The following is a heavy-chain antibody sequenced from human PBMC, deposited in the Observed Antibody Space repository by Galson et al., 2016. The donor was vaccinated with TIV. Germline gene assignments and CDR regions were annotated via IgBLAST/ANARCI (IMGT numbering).Heavy chain of an antibody. D-gene: IGHD2-21*01. CDR2: FSNSDYT. CDR1: GFSVSDNY. V-gene: IGHV3-66*03. CDR3: ARERRHCGDNCYLPYYFGMDV. J-gene: IGHJ6*02. Sequence: SLRLSCAASGFSVSDNYINWVRQAPGKGQEWVSIFSNSDYTNYADSVKGRFTISRDNSKNTVYLHMSRLRAEDTAVYYCARERRHCGDNCYLPYYFGMDVWGQGTTVTVSS.